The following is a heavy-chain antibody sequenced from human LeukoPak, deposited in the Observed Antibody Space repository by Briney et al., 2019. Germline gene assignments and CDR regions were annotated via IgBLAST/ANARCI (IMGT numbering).Heavy chain of an antibody. CDR1: GGTFSSYA. Sequence: SSVKVSCKASGGTFSSYAISWVRQAPGQGLEWMGGIIPIFGTANHAQKFQGRVTITTDESTSTAYMELSSLRSEDTAVYYCASDGSRVDIVATIWDYYYYMDVWGKGTTVTVSS. CDR2: IIPIFGTA. D-gene: IGHD5-12*01. J-gene: IGHJ6*03. CDR3: ASDGSRVDIVATIWDYYYYMDV. V-gene: IGHV1-69*05.